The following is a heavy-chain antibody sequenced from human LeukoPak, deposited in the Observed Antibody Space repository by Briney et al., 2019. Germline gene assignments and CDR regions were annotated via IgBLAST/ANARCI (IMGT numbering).Heavy chain of an antibody. CDR2: TYHSGST. J-gene: IGHJ5*02. CDR3: ARDSFWSGYPEYNWFDP. D-gene: IGHD3-3*01. Sequence: SETLSLTCAVSGGSISSSNWWSWVRQPPGKGLEWIGETYHSGSTNYNPSLKSRVTISVDKSKNQFSLKLSSVTAADTAVYYCARDSFWSGYPEYNWFDPWGQGTLVTVSS. V-gene: IGHV4-4*02. CDR1: GGSISSSNW.